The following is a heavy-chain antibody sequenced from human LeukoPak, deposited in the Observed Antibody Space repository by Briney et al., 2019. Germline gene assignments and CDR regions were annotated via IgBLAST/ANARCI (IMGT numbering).Heavy chain of an antibody. D-gene: IGHD3-22*01. J-gene: IGHJ4*02. Sequence: GGSLRLSCEVFGFTLNTSAMSWVRQARGGGVEWASGIRASDDTTYYVDSVKGRFTVSRDNSKNTLYLQMNSLRVEDTAVYYCRFYTSGSDYWGQGTLVTVSS. CDR1: GFTLNTSA. CDR3: RFYTSGSDY. V-gene: IGHV3-23*01. CDR2: IRASDDTT.